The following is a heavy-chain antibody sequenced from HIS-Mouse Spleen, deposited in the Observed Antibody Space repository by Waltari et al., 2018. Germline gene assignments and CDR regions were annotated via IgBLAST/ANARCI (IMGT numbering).Heavy chain of an antibody. Sequence: QVQLVESGGGGVQPGRSLSLSCSVPGFTFSSYGMPWVRQAPGKGLEWVAVISYDGSNKYYADSVKGRFTISRDNSKNTLYLQMNSLRAEDTAVYYCAKASSGWLDYWGQGTLVTVSS. V-gene: IGHV3-30*18. CDR2: ISYDGSNK. CDR3: AKASSGWLDY. CDR1: GFTFSSYG. D-gene: IGHD6-19*01. J-gene: IGHJ4*02.